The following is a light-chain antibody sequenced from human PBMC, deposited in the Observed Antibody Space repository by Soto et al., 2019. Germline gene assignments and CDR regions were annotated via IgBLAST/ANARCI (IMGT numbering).Light chain of an antibody. J-gene: IGLJ2*01. CDR2: LNSDGSH. Sequence: QSVPTQSPSSSASLGASVKLTCTLSSGHNNYASAWHQQQPDKGPRYLMNLNSDGSHSKGDGIPDRFSGSSSGAERHLTISSLQSEDEADYYCQTWGTAIHDVVFGGGTKLTVL. V-gene: IGLV4-69*01. CDR1: SGHNNYA. CDR3: QTWGTAIHDVV.